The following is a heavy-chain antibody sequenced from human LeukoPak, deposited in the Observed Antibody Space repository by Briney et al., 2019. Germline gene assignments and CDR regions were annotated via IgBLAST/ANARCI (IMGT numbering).Heavy chain of an antibody. J-gene: IGHJ4*02. CDR2: IYYSGST. V-gene: IGHV4-31*03. CDR1: GGSISSGGYY. D-gene: IGHD6-6*01. Sequence: SETLSLTCTVSGGSISSGGYYWSWIRQHPGKGLEWIGYIYYSGSTYYNPSLKSRVTMSVDTSKNQFSLKLSTQTAADTSEYYCARTVAGRLDYWGQGTLVTVSS. CDR3: ARTVAGRLDY.